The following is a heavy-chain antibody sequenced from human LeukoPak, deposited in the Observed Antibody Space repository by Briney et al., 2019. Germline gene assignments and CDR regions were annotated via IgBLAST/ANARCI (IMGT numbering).Heavy chain of an antibody. Sequence: GEPLKISCKGSGYSFTSYWSGWVRQMPGKGLEGMGIIDPGDSDTRYSPSFQGQVTISADKSISTAYLQWSSLKASDTAMYYCARPYTAMGEYYFDYWGQGTLVTVSS. V-gene: IGHV5-51*01. D-gene: IGHD5-18*01. CDR3: ARPYTAMGEYYFDY. CDR2: IDPGDSDT. CDR1: GYSFTSYW. J-gene: IGHJ4*02.